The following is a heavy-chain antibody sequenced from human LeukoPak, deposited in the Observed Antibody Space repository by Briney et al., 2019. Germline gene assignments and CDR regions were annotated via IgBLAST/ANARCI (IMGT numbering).Heavy chain of an antibody. CDR2: ISSSSSYI. V-gene: IGHV3-21*01. Sequence: GGSLRLSCAASGFTFNSYSLNWVRQAPGKGLEWVSSISSSSSYIYYADSVKGRFTISRDNAKNSLYLQMNSLRAEDTALYYCARYYDYDSRGYYYYFDYWGQGTLVTVSS. CDR1: GFTFNSYS. CDR3: ARYYDYDSRGYYYYFDY. D-gene: IGHD3-22*01. J-gene: IGHJ4*02.